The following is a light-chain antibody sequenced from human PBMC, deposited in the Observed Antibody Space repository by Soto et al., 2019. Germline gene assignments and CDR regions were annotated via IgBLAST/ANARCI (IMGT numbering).Light chain of an antibody. V-gene: IGLV2-11*01. J-gene: IGLJ1*01. CDR3: CSYAGSYTNV. CDR1: SSDVGGYNY. CDR2: DVS. Sequence: QSALTQPHSVSGSPGQSVTISCTGTSSDVGGYNYVSWYQHHPGKAPKLIIYDVSERPSGVPDRFSGSKSGNTGNTASLTISGLQAEDEADYYCCSYAGSYTNVFGSGTKVTVL.